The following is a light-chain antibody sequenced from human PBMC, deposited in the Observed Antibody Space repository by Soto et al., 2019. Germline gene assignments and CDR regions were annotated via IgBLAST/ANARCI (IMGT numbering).Light chain of an antibody. V-gene: IGKV1-39*01. CDR3: QHSYSTPWT. J-gene: IGKJ5*01. Sequence: DIQMTQSPSSLSASVGDRFTITWRASQSISSYLNCYQQKPGKAPKLLIYAASSLQSGLPSRFSGSGSGTDFTLTISILQPEDFATYYCQHSYSTPWTFGQGTRLEIK. CDR2: AAS. CDR1: QSISSY.